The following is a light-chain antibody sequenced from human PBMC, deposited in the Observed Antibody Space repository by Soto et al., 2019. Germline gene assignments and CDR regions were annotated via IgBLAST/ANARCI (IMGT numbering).Light chain of an antibody. V-gene: IGKV1-27*01. J-gene: IGKJ1*01. CDR1: QDISNS. Sequence: DFRMTQSPSSLSASVGDRVTITCRANQDISNSLAWYQQKPGKVPKLLIYAASTLQSGVPSRFSGSGSGTDFTLTISSLQPEDVATYYCQKYDSAPWTFGQGTKVEAK. CDR2: AAS. CDR3: QKYDSAPWT.